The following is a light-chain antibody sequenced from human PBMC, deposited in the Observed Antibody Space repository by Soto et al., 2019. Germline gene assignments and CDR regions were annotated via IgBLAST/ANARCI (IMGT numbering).Light chain of an antibody. V-gene: IGKV3-15*01. CDR1: QSVSSD. CDR3: QQYNNWHPWT. Sequence: EIVMTQSPATLSVSPGERATLSCRASQSVSSDLAWYQQKPGQAPRLLLYGASTRATGVPARFSGSGSGTELILTITSLQSEDFSVYYCQQYNNWHPWTFGQGTKVEIK. J-gene: IGKJ1*01. CDR2: GAS.